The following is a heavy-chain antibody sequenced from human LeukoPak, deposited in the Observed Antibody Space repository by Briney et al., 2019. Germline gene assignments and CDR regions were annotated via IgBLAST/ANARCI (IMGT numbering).Heavy chain of an antibody. J-gene: IGHJ4*02. D-gene: IGHD2-2*01. CDR1: GDTFNSYT. Sequence: ASVKVSCKTSGDTFNSYTISWVRQAPGQGLEWMGWISTHDVNTKYAQKLQGRVTLTTDTSTSTAYMELRSLRSDDTAVYYCATDLGYCSSTTCDTFDYWGQGTLVTVSS. V-gene: IGHV1-18*01. CDR2: ISTHDVNT. CDR3: ATDLGYCSSTTCDTFDY.